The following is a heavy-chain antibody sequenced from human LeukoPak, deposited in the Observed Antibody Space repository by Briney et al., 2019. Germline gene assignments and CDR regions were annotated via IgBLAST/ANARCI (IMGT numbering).Heavy chain of an antibody. D-gene: IGHD6-19*01. J-gene: IGHJ5*02. CDR3: ASGSGWNSFDP. V-gene: IGHV4-61*02. CDR1: GGSISTDLYY. CDR2: IYSNGWT. Sequence: SETLSLTCTVSGGSISTDLYYWTWIRQPAGKGLEWIGRIYSNGWTDYNPPLKSRVSISIDTSKNHFSLKMSLATAADTALYYCASGSGWNSFDPWGQGTLVTVSS.